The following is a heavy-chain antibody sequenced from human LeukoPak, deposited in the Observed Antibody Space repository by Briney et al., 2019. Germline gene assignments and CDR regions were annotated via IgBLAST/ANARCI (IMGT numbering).Heavy chain of an antibody. Sequence: SQTLSLTCTVSGGSISSGDYYWSWIRQPPGKGLEWIGYIYYSGSTYYNPSLKSRVTISVDTSKNQFSLKLSSVIAADTAVYYCARDALGYCSSTSCYAFDIWGQGTMVTVSS. J-gene: IGHJ3*02. CDR2: IYYSGST. CDR3: ARDALGYCSSTSCYAFDI. V-gene: IGHV4-30-4*08. CDR1: GGSISSGDYY. D-gene: IGHD2-2*01.